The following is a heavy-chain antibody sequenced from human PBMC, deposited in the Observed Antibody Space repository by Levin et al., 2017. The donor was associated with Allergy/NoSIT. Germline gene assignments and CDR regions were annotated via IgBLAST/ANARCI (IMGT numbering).Heavy chain of an antibody. CDR2: IDWNDDK. V-gene: IGHV2-70*20. D-gene: IGHD5-12*01. CDR3: ARIRDTHYDHRNVPFDY. CDR1: GFSLSTIGMC. J-gene: IGHJ4*02. Sequence: SGPTLVKPTQTLTLTCTFSGFSLSTIGMCVSWVRQPPGKALEWLALIDWNDDKYYSTSLKTRLTISKDTSKNQVVLAMTNMDPVDTATYYCARIRDTHYDHRNVPFDYWGQGTLVTVSS.